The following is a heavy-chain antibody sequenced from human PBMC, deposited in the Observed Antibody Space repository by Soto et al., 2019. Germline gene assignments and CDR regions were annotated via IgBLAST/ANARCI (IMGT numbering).Heavy chain of an antibody. D-gene: IGHD6-13*01. J-gene: IGHJ5*02. CDR1: GYTFTNHD. Sequence: EASVKVSCKASGYTFTNHDITWVRQAPGQGLEWMGWISAYNGNTNYAQKLQGRVTMTTDTSTSTAYMELRSLRSDDTAVYYCARTGSSSWFWFDPWGQGTLVTVSS. V-gene: IGHV1-18*01. CDR3: ARTGSSSWFWFDP. CDR2: ISAYNGNT.